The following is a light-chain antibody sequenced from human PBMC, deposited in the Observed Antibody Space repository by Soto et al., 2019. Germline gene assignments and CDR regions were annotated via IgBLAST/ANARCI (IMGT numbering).Light chain of an antibody. J-gene: IGLJ3*02. CDR2: STS. CDR1: SGSVSTRYY. Sequence: QTVVTQEPSFSVSPGGTVTLTCGVSSGSVSTRYYPSWYQQNPGQTPRTLIYSTSTRSSGVPDRFSGSIVGNKAALTISGAQADDESDYYCVLYMGSGIWVFGGGTQLTVL. CDR3: VLYMGSGIWV. V-gene: IGLV8-61*01.